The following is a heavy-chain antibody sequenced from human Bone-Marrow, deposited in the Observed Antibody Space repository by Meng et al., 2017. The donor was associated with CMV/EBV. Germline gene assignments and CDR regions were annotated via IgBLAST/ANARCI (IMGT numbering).Heavy chain of an antibody. CDR2: ISGSGGST. V-gene: IGHV3-23*01. Sequence: GESLKISCAASGFTFSSYAMSWVRQAPGKGLEWVSAISGSGGSTYYADSVKGRFTISRDNSKNTLYLQMNSLRAEDTAVYYCAKDSTEYSSSNFDYWGQGTLVTVSS. CDR3: AKDSTEYSSSNFDY. D-gene: IGHD6-6*01. CDR1: GFTFSSYA. J-gene: IGHJ4*02.